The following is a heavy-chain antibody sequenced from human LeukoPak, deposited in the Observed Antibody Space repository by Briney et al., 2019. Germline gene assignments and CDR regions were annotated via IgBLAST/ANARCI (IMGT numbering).Heavy chain of an antibody. Sequence: TGGSLRLSCAASGFNFNKFWMTWVRQAPGKGPEWVANIKQDGSEKYYVDSVKGRFTISRDNAKNSLSLQMNGLRAVDTAVYYCARGGQYQLLGGVFDYWGQGTLVTVSS. D-gene: IGHD2-2*01. CDR1: GFNFNKFW. J-gene: IGHJ4*02. V-gene: IGHV3-7*01. CDR3: ARGGQYQLLGGVFDY. CDR2: IKQDGSEK.